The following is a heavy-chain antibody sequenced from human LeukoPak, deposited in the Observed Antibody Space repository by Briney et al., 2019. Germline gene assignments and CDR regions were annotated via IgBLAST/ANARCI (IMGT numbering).Heavy chain of an antibody. V-gene: IGHV3-74*01. CDR2: IKSDGSRI. CDR1: GFTFSDYW. CDR3: AFLPPGH. Sequence: GGSLRLSCAASGFTFSDYWLDWVRQAPGKGLVWVSRIKSDGSRITYADSVRGRFTISRDNAKNTLYLQMNSLRAEDTAVYYCAFLPPGHWGQGTLVTVSS. D-gene: IGHD3-3*01. J-gene: IGHJ1*01.